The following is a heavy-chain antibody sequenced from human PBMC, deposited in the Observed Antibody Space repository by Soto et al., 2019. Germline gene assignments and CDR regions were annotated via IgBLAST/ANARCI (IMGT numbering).Heavy chain of an antibody. J-gene: IGHJ4*02. D-gene: IGHD1-20*01. Sequence: SETLSLTCSVSGDAISNYYWSWIRQTPGKGLEWIGCVHDSGSTDYNPSLKGRVTMSLQTSKSQFSLNLSSVTAADSATYYCARGTRALITSFFAYWGQGIPVTVSS. CDR2: VHDSGST. CDR3: ARGTRALITSFFAY. V-gene: IGHV4-59*03. CDR1: GDAISNYY.